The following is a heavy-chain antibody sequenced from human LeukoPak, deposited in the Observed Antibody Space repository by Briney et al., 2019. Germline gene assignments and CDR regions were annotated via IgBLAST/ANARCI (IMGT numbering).Heavy chain of an antibody. J-gene: IGHJ6*02. Sequence: PGGSPRLSCAASGFTFSSYSIIWVRQAPGKGVEWVSSISTGSSYIYYADSVKGRFTISRDNAKNSLYLQMNSLRAEDTAVFYCARDRSPIAADGMDVWGRGTTVTVSS. V-gene: IGHV3-21*01. CDR1: GFTFSSYS. CDR2: ISTGSSYI. D-gene: IGHD6-25*01. CDR3: ARDRSPIAADGMDV.